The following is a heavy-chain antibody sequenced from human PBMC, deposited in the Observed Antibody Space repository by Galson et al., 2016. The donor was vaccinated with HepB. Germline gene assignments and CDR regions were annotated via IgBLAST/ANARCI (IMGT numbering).Heavy chain of an antibody. CDR2: IYWDDDK. CDR1: GFSVNTDGVG. J-gene: IGHJ4*02. D-gene: IGHD3-3*02. V-gene: IGHV2-5*02. CDR3: AHRRVAFRPFDY. Sequence: PALVKPTQTVTLTCTFSGFSVNTDGVGVGWLRQPPGKALEWLALIYWDDDKRYSPSLTTRLTITRDTSKNQVVLTMTNMDPVDSATYYCAHRRVAFRPFDYWGQGILVTVSS.